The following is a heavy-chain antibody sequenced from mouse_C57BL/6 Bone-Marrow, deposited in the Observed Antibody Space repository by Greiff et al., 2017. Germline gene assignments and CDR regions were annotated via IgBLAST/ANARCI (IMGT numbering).Heavy chain of an antibody. V-gene: IGHV1-82*01. CDR1: GYAFSSSW. D-gene: IGHD1-1*01. CDR2: IYPGDGDT. CDR3: ARLIRGAMDY. Sequence: VQVVESGPELVKPGASVKISCKASGYAFSSSWMNWVKQRPGKGLEWIGRIYPGDGDTNYNGKFKGKATLTADKSSSTAYMQLSSLTSEDSAVXFCARLIRGAMDYWGQGTSVTVSS. J-gene: IGHJ4*01.